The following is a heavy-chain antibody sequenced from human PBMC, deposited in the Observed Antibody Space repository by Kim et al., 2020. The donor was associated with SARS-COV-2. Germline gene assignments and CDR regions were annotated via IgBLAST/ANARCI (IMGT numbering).Heavy chain of an antibody. D-gene: IGHD3-22*01. CDR2: FDPEDGET. CDR3: ATYYYDSSGYYPLVGYYYYGMDV. CDR1: GYTLTELS. V-gene: IGHV1-24*01. J-gene: IGHJ6*02. Sequence: ASVKVSCKVSGYTLTELSMHWVRQAPGKGLEWMGGFDPEDGETIYAQKFLGRVTMTEDTSTDTAYMELTSLRSEYTDVYYCATYYYDSSGYYPLVGYYYYGMDVGGREPTATVSS.